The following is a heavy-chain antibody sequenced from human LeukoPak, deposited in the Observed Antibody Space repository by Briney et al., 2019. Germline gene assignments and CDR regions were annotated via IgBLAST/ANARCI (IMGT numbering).Heavy chain of an antibody. J-gene: IGHJ3*02. CDR2: MSSSSKYI. CDR1: GFTFSSYS. Sequence: GGSLRLSCAASGFTFSSYSMNWVRQAPGKGLEWVSSMSSSSKYIYYADSVKGRFTISRDNAKNSLFLQMNSLRAEGTAVYYCARGSISIAVAADAFDIWGQGTMVTVPS. V-gene: IGHV3-21*01. D-gene: IGHD6-19*01. CDR3: ARGSISIAVAADAFDI.